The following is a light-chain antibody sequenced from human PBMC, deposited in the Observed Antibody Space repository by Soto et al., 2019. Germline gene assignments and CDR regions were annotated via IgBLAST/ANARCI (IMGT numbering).Light chain of an antibody. CDR2: GAS. Sequence: EIVLKQSPGTLSLSPGESGPLSCRAIQIVGGDTLAWFQQRPGQAPRLVIYGASNRAAGIPDRFSGSGSGTDFTLNISSLETEDFAMYYCQQYHWAPDTFGQGTRLEIK. CDR1: QIVGGDT. CDR3: QQYHWAPDT. V-gene: IGKV3-20*01. J-gene: IGKJ5*01.